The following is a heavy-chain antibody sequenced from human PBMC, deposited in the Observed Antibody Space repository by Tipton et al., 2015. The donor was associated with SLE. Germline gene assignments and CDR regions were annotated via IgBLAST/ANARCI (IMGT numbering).Heavy chain of an antibody. D-gene: IGHD4-17*01. Sequence: TLSLTCAVYGGSFSGHYWGWFRQPPGKRPEWIGTFYYTGTTYYNLSLRSRVTISMVTSENQFSLNVSPVTAADTAVYYCARGPRSYGDYPALAFDHWGQGTLVDVSS. V-gene: IGHV4-34*01. CDR3: ARGPRSYGDYPALAFDH. CDR2: FYYTGTT. CDR1: GGSFSGHY. J-gene: IGHJ5*02.